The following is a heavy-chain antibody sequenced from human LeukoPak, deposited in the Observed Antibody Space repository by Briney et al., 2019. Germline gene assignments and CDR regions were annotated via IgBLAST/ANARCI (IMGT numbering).Heavy chain of an antibody. CDR1: GGFISGYY. Sequence: SETLSLTCTVSGGFISGYYWSWLRQPPGKGLEWIGYIYYSGSTNYNPSLKSRVTISVDTSKNQFSLKLSSVTAADTAVYYCARRSGYTLDYWGQGTLVTVSS. CDR2: IYYSGST. V-gene: IGHV4-59*01. J-gene: IGHJ4*02. D-gene: IGHD3-3*01. CDR3: ARRSGYTLDY.